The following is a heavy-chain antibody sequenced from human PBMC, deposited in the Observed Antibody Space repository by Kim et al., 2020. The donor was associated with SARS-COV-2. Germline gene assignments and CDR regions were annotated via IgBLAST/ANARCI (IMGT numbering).Heavy chain of an antibody. D-gene: IGHD6-13*01. J-gene: IGHJ4*02. CDR3: ASSIAAAGTPVGFYFDY. CDR1: GYTFTSYG. CDR2: ISAYNGNT. Sequence: ASVKVSCKASGYTFTSYGISWVRQAPGQGLEWMGWISAYNGNTNYAQKLQGRVTMTTDTSTSTAYMELRSLRSDDTAVYYCASSIAAAGTPVGFYFDYWGQGTLVTVSS. V-gene: IGHV1-18*04.